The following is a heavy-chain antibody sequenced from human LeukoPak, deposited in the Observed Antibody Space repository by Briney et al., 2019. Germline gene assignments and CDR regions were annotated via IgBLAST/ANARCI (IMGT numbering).Heavy chain of an antibody. Sequence: SVKVSCKASGGTFSSYAISWVRQAPGQGLEWMGRIIPIFGTANYAQKFQGRDTITTDESTSTAYMELSSLRSEDTAVYCCARHPAPTGRFDPWGQGTLVTVSS. CDR2: IIPIFGTA. V-gene: IGHV1-69*05. CDR3: ARHPAPTGRFDP. D-gene: IGHD7-27*01. CDR1: GGTFSSYA. J-gene: IGHJ5*02.